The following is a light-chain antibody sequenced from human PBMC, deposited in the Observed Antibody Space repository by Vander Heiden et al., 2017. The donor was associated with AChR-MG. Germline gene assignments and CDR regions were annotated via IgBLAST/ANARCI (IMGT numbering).Light chain of an antibody. CDR2: GAS. J-gene: IGKJ3*01. V-gene: IGKV3-15*01. Sequence: EIVLTQSPATLSVSPGERATLSCRASQSLTTNLAWYHQKPGQAPRLLIYGASTRATGVPARFSGSGSGTEFTLTISSLQSEDFAIYFCQQDHNWPTFGHGTKVDIK. CDR3: QQDHNWPT. CDR1: QSLTTN.